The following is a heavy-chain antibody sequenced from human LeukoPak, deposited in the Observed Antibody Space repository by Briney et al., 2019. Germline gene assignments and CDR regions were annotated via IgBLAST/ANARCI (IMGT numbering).Heavy chain of an antibody. CDR3: ARVDPGGTLFDY. V-gene: IGHV4-4*02. CDR2: IYHSGST. J-gene: IGHJ4*02. D-gene: IGHD1-14*01. Sequence: SETLSLTCAVSGGSISSSNWWSWVRQPPGKGLEWIWEIYHSGSTNYNPSLKSRVTISVDKSKNQFTLKLSSVTAADTAVYYCARVDPGGTLFDYWGQGTLVTVSS. CDR1: GGSISSSNW.